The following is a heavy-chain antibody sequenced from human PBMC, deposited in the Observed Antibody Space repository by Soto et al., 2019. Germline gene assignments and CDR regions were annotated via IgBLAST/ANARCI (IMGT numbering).Heavy chain of an antibody. Sequence: KGKEWVANIKEDGSEKYYVDSVKGRFTISRDNGKNSLFLQMDNLRVEDTAVYYCAREQDIVGRGNYFYTMDVWGQGTTATVHS. J-gene: IGHJ6*01. CDR2: IKEDGSEK. D-gene: IGHD1-26*01. CDR3: AREQDIVGRGNYFYTMDV. V-gene: IGHV3-7*01.